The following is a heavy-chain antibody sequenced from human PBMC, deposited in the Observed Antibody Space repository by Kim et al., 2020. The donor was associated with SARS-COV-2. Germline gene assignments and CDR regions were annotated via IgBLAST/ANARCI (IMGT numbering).Heavy chain of an antibody. CDR3: ARDLGSYTKRGNHNWFDP. CDR1: GFTFSSYW. Sequence: GGSLRLSCAASGFTFSSYWMSWVRQAPGKGLEWVANIKQDGSEKYYVDSVKGRFTISRDNAKNSLYLQMNSLRAEDTAVYYCARDLGSYTKRGNHNWFDPWGQGTLVTVSS. D-gene: IGHD1-26*01. J-gene: IGHJ5*02. CDR2: IKQDGSEK. V-gene: IGHV3-7*03.